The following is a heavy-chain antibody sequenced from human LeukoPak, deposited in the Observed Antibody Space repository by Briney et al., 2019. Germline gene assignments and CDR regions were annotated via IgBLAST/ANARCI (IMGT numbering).Heavy chain of an antibody. CDR3: ARVGDGYNEIPFDY. Sequence: SVKVPCKASGGTFSSYAISWVRQAPGQGLEWMGRIIPILGIANYAQKLQGRVTITADKSTSTAYMELSSLRSEDTAVYYCARVGDGYNEIPFDYWGQGTLVTVSS. J-gene: IGHJ4*02. D-gene: IGHD5-12*01. CDR2: IIPILGIA. CDR1: GGTFSSYA. V-gene: IGHV1-69*04.